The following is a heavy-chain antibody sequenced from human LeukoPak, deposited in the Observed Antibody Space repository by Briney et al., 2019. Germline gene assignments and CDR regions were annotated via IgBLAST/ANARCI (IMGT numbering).Heavy chain of an antibody. CDR3: AGWSGSYRGYYYMDV. CDR1: GGSISSYY. V-gene: IGHV4-59*01. Sequence: PSETLSLTCTVSGGSISSYYWSWIRQPPGKGLEWIGYIYYSGSTNYNPSLKSRVTISVDTSKNQFSLKLSSVTAADTAVYYCAGWSGSYRGYYYMDVWGKGTTVTVSS. D-gene: IGHD1-26*01. CDR2: IYYSGST. J-gene: IGHJ6*03.